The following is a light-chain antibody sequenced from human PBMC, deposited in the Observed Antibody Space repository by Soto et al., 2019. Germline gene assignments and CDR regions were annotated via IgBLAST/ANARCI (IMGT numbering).Light chain of an antibody. V-gene: IGLV2-23*03. J-gene: IGLJ2*01. CDR3: SSYAGSSTFVV. CDR1: SSDVGSYNL. CDR2: EGS. Sequence: QSALTQPASVSGSPGQSITISCTGTSSDVGSYNLVSWYQQDPGKAPKLMIYEGSKRPSGVSNRFSGSKSDNTASLTISGLQAEDEADYYCSSYAGSSTFVVFGGGTKLTVL.